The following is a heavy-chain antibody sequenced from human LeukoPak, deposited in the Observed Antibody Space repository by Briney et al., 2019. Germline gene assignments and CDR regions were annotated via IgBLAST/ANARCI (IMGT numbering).Heavy chain of an antibody. CDR2: INHSGST. D-gene: IGHD1-26*01. CDR1: GGSFSGYY. V-gene: IGHV4-34*01. CDR3: ARDGGRLGATFN. J-gene: IGHJ4*02. Sequence: SETLSLTCAVYGGSFSGYYWSWIRQPPGKGLEWIGEINHSGSTYYNPSLKSRVTISVDTSKNQFSLKLSSVTAADTAVYYCARDGGRLGATFNWGQGTLVTVSS.